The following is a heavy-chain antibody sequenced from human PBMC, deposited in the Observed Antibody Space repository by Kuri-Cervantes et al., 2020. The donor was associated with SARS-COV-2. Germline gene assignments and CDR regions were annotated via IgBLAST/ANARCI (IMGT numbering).Heavy chain of an antibody. V-gene: IGHV1-2*02. J-gene: IGHJ4*02. CDR3: ARDGSATVSTLFDY. D-gene: IGHD4-11*01. CDR1: GYTFTGYY. Sequence: ASVKVSCKASGYTFTGYYMHWVRQAPGQGLEWMGWINPNSGGTNYAQKFQGRVTMTRDTSISTAYMELSRLRSDDAAVYYRARDGSATVSTLFDYWGQGTLVTVSS. CDR2: INPNSGGT.